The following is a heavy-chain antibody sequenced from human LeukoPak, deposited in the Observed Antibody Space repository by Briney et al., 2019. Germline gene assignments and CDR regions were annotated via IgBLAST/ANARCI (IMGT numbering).Heavy chain of an antibody. J-gene: IGHJ4*02. CDR2: ISYSGGST. D-gene: IGHD3-22*01. CDR3: ARYYYDSSGPKDY. V-gene: IGHV3-23*01. CDR1: GFTFSSCA. Sequence: GGSLRLSCAASGFTFSSCAMNWVRQAPGKGLEWVSAISYSGGSTYYADSVKGRFTISRDNAKNSLYLQMNSLRAEDTAVYYCARYYYDSSGPKDYWGQGTLVTVSS.